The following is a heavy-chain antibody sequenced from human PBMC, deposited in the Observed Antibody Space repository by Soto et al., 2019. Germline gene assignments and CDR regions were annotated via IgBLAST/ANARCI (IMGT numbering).Heavy chain of an antibody. Sequence: ASVKVSCKASGGTFSSYAISWVRQAPGQGLEWMGGIIPIFGTANYAQKFQGRVTITADESTSTAYMELSSLRSEDTAVYYCAASAYCGGDCPNDAFDIWGQGTMVTVSS. CDR1: GGTFSSYA. J-gene: IGHJ3*02. CDR3: AASAYCGGDCPNDAFDI. D-gene: IGHD2-21*02. V-gene: IGHV1-69*13. CDR2: IIPIFGTA.